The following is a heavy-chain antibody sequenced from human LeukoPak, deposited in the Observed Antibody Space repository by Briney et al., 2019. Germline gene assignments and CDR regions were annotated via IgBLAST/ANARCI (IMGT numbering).Heavy chain of an antibody. CDR1: GGSFSGYY. D-gene: IGHD6-6*01. CDR3: ARGAHSSSFILSLYYYYYYYMDV. CDR2: INHSGST. V-gene: IGHV4-34*01. Sequence: SETLSLTCAVYGGSFSGYYWSWLRQPPGKGLEWIGEINHSGSTNYNPSLKSRVTISVDTSKNQFSLKLSSVTAADTAVYYCARGAHSSSFILSLYYYYYYYMDVWGKGTTVTVSS. J-gene: IGHJ6*03.